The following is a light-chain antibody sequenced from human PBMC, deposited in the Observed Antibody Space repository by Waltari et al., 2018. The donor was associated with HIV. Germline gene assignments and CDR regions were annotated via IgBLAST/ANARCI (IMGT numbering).Light chain of an antibody. CDR3: VGWDASLSAYV. CDR2: KNY. V-gene: IGLV1-47*01. CDR1: SSNIGNVN. Sequence: QSVLTQPPSASGTPGQRVTISCSGSSSNIGNVNVYWYQQLPGTAPKLLIYKNYQRPSGVPDRFAGSKSGTSASLAISGLRSEDEADYYCVGWDASLSAYVFGTGTKVTIL. J-gene: IGLJ1*01.